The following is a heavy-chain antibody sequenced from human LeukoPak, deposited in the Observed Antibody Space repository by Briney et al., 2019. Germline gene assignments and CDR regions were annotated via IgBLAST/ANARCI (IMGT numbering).Heavy chain of an antibody. D-gene: IGHD5-18*01. CDR2: IYSGGST. Sequence: GGSLRLSCAASGFTVSSNYMSWVRQAPGKGLEWVSVIYSGGSTYYADSVKGRFTISRDNSKNTLYLRMNSLRAEDTAVYYCATGYSYGSLDYWGQGTLVTVSS. CDR1: GFTVSSNY. CDR3: ATGYSYGSLDY. J-gene: IGHJ4*02. V-gene: IGHV3-53*01.